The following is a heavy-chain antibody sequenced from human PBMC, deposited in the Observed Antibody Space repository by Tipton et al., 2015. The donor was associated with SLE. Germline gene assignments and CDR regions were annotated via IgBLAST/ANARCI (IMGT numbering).Heavy chain of an antibody. CDR2: INHSGSP. CDR1: GGSFSSYY. CDR3: ASGTLEWSHEPDY. J-gene: IGHJ4*02. D-gene: IGHD3-3*01. V-gene: IGHV4-34*01. Sequence: TLSLTCAVYGGSFSSYYWSWIRQPPGKGLEWIGEINHSGSPYYNPSLKSRVTISVNTSKNQFSLRLSSVTAADTAMFYCASGTLEWSHEPDYWGQGTLVTVSS.